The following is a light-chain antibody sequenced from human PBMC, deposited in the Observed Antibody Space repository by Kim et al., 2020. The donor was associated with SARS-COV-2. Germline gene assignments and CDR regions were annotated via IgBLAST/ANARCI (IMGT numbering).Light chain of an antibody. CDR1: SLRNYY. V-gene: IGLV3-19*01. CDR3: NSRDSNDNVV. CDR2: GKY. Sequence: SSELTQDPAVSVALGQTVRLTCQGDSLRNYYATWYQQRPGQAPVLVLFGKYNRPSGIPDRFSGSGSGNTASLTITGAQAEDEADYYCNSRDSNDNVVFGGGTKLTVL. J-gene: IGLJ2*01.